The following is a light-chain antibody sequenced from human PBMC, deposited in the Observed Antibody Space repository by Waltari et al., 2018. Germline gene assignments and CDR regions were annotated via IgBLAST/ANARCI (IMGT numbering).Light chain of an antibody. CDR2: KAS. J-gene: IGKJ2*01. CDR1: QTISNW. V-gene: IGKV1-5*03. Sequence: SASVGDSVTITCRASQTISNWLAWYQQKPGKAPKLLIYKASSLENGVPSRFSGSGSETQFTLTINSLQPDDSATYYCQECSSFTFGQGTKVEIK. CDR3: QECSSFT.